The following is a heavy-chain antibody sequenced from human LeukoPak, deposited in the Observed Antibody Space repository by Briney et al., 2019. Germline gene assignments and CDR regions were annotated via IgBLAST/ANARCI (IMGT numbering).Heavy chain of an antibody. J-gene: IGHJ4*02. Sequence: GESLRLSCAASGFTFSSYSMNWVRQAPGKGLEWISYISSVSGTIYYVDSVKGRFTISRDNAKNSLYLQMNSLRAEDTAVYYCAREGITASATNLGADYWGQGTLVTVSS. V-gene: IGHV3-48*01. CDR1: GFTFSSYS. CDR3: AREGITASATNLGADY. D-gene: IGHD6-13*01. CDR2: ISSVSGTI.